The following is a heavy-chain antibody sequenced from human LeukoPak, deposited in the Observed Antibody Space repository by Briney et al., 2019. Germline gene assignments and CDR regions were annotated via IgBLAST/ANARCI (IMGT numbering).Heavy chain of an antibody. CDR2: VSGSGAIT. CDR1: GFTFSSYA. J-gene: IGHJ4*02. D-gene: IGHD1-26*01. CDR3: AASGSSTNLDY. V-gene: IGHV3-23*01. Sequence: HAGGSLRLSCAASGFTFSSYAMSWVRQAPGKGLGWVSTVSGSGAITYYADSVKGRFSISRDNSKNTLYLQMNSLRAEDTAVYYCAASGSSTNLDYWGQGALVTVSS.